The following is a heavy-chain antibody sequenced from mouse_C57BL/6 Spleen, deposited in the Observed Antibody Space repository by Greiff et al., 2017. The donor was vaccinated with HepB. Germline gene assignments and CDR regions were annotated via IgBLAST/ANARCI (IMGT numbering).Heavy chain of an antibody. CDR1: GYTFTSYG. Sequence: QVQLKESGAELARPGASVKLSCKASGYTFTSYGISWVKQRTGQGLEWIGEIYPRSGNTYYNEKFKGKATLTADKSSSTAYMELRSLTSEDSAVYFCARDYDYDGGVVAYWGQGTLVTVSA. V-gene: IGHV1-81*01. J-gene: IGHJ3*01. CDR3: ARDYDYDGGVVAY. CDR2: IYPRSGNT. D-gene: IGHD2-4*01.